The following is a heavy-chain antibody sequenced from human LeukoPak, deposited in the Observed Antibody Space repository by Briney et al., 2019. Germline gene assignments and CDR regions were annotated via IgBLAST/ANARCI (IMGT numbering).Heavy chain of an antibody. CDR2: ISYNGSNK. CDR3: AKDLEYGFIDY. J-gene: IGHJ4*02. D-gene: IGHD2/OR15-2a*01. CDR1: GFTFSSYG. V-gene: IGHV3-30*18. Sequence: GGSLRLSCAASGFTFSSYGMHWVRQAPGKGLEWVAVISYNGSNKYYADSVKGRFTISRDNSKNTLYLQMNSLRAEDTAVYYCAKDLEYGFIDYWGQGTLVTVSS.